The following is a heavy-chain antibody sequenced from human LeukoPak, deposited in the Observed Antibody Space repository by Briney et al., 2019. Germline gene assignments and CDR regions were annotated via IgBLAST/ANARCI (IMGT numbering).Heavy chain of an antibody. J-gene: IGHJ4*02. Sequence: SETLSLTCTVSGGSISSNSYYWGWIRQPPGKGLEWIGSIYYSGSTYYNPSLKSPVTISVDTSKNQFSLKLSSVTAADTAVYYCARGPVVVAATQVSDYWGQGTLVTVSS. D-gene: IGHD2-15*01. CDR3: ARGPVVVAATQVSDY. V-gene: IGHV4-39*07. CDR2: IYYSGST. CDR1: GGSISSNSYY.